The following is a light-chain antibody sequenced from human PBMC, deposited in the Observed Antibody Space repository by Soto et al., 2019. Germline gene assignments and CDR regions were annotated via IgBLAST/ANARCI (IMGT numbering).Light chain of an antibody. CDR1: RTLLNNDGNTY. CDR2: QIS. Sequence: DIVMTQTPLSSPVTLGQPASISCRSSRTLLNNDGNTYLSWLHQRPGQPPRLLLYQISKRFSGGRDXXSDSGAGTDFTLNISRVEAEDVGVYYCMHATVVPRTFGQGTKVEIK. J-gene: IGKJ1*01. CDR3: MHATVVPRT. V-gene: IGKV2-24*01.